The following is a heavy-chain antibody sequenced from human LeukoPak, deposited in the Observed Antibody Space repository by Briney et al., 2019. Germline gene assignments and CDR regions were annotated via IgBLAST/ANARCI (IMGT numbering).Heavy chain of an antibody. Sequence: PGGSLRLSCAASGFTFSSYSMNWVRQAPGKGLEWVSSISSSSSYIYYADSVKGRFTISRDNAKNSLYLQMNSLRAEDTAVYYCARQGSYYPADFDYWGQGTLATVSS. V-gene: IGHV3-21*01. J-gene: IGHJ4*02. D-gene: IGHD3-22*01. CDR1: GFTFSSYS. CDR3: ARQGSYYPADFDY. CDR2: ISSSSSYI.